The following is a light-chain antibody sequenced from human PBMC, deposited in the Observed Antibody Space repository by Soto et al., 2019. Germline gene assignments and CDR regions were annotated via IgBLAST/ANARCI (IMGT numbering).Light chain of an antibody. CDR1: QTVSNN. CDR3: QQYHNWPTWT. Sequence: EIVMTQSPVTLSVSPGERVTLSCRASQTVSNNLAWYQQKPGQAPRLLIYGASTRATDIPARFAGSGSGTEFSLTLTSLRSEDLAIYYCQQYHNWPTWTFGQSTKVEIK. V-gene: IGKV3-15*01. CDR2: GAS. J-gene: IGKJ1*01.